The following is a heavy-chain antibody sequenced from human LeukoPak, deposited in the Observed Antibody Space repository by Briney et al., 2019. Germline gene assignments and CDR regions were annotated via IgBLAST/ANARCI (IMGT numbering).Heavy chain of an antibody. CDR1: GGSFSGYY. J-gene: IGHJ4*02. V-gene: IGHV4-34*01. CDR2: INDRGGT. Sequence: SETLSLACAVYGGSFSGYYWSWIRQPPGKGLEWIGEINDRGGTNYNPSLKSRVTISAATSKNQFSLKLSSVTAADTAVYYCATSGASPFDYWGQGTLVTVSS. CDR3: ATSGASPFDY. D-gene: IGHD3-10*01.